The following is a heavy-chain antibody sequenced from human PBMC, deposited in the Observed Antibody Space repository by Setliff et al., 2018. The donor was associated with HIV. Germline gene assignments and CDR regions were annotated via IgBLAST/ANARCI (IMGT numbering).Heavy chain of an antibody. CDR1: GYNFENYA. Sequence: SVKVSCKTSGYNFENYAINWVRQAPGQGLEWMGWINANSGSPTYAQAFTGRFFFSVDTAVATAYLQINNLKTEDTAVYFCARGLYGDYGGDLNWLDPWGHGTRVTVS. V-gene: IGHV7-4-1*02. D-gene: IGHD4-17*01. CDR2: INANSGSP. CDR3: ARGLYGDYGGDLNWLDP. J-gene: IGHJ5*02.